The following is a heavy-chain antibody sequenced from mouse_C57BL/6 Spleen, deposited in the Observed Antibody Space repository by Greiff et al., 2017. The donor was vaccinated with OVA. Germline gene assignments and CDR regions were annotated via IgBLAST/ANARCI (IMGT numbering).Heavy chain of an antibody. D-gene: IGHD1-1*01. CDR3: ARNYGRDYAMDY. J-gene: IGHJ4*01. CDR1: GYAFSSSW. V-gene: IGHV1-82*01. CDR2: IYPGDGDT. Sequence: QVQLQQSGPELVKPGASVKISCKASGYAFSSSWMNWVKQRPGKGLEWIGRIYPGDGDTNYNGKFKGKATLTADKSSSTAYMQLSSLTSEDSAVYCGARNYGRDYAMDYWGQGTSVTVSS.